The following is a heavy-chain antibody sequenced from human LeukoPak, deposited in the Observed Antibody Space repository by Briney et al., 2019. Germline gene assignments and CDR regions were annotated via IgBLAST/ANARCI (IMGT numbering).Heavy chain of an antibody. Sequence: GGSLRLSCAASGFTFSSYGLHWVRQAPGKGLEWVAVIWYDGSNKYYADSVKGRFTISRDNSKNTLYLQMNSLRAEDTAVYYCARSMVAATLDYWGQGTLVTVSS. CDR3: ARSMVAATLDY. V-gene: IGHV3-33*01. CDR2: IWYDGSNK. D-gene: IGHD2-15*01. CDR1: GFTFSSYG. J-gene: IGHJ4*02.